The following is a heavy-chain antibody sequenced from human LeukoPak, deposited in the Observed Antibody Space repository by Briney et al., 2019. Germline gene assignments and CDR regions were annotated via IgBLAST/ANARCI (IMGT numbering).Heavy chain of an antibody. Sequence: SETPSLTCTVSGGSISSYYWSWIRQPPGKGLEWIGYIYYSGSTNYNPSLKSRVTISVDTSKNQFSLKLSSVTAADTAVYYCAGSRRGGGDYWGQGTLVTVSS. J-gene: IGHJ4*02. CDR3: AGSRRGGGDY. D-gene: IGHD3-16*01. CDR2: IYYSGST. CDR1: GGSISSYY. V-gene: IGHV4-59*08.